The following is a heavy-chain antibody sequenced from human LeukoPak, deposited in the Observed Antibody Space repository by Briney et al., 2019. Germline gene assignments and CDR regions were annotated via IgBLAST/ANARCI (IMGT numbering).Heavy chain of an antibody. CDR3: AKDSEDIVVVPAASFFDY. CDR2: IRYDGSNK. D-gene: IGHD2-2*01. CDR1: GFTFSSYG. Sequence: GGSLRLSCAASGFTFSSYGMHWVRQAPGKGLEWVAFIRYDGSNKYYADSVKGRFTISRDNSKNTLYLQMNSLRAEDTAVYYCAKDSEDIVVVPAASFFDYWGQGTLVTVSS. J-gene: IGHJ4*02. V-gene: IGHV3-30*02.